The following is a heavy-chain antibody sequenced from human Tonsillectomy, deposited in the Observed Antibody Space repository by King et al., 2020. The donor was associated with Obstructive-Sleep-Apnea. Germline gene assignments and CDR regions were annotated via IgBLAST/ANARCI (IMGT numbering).Heavy chain of an antibody. J-gene: IGHJ4*02. V-gene: IGHV1-18*04. CDR2: SSAFSNNT. CDR1: GYTFTSYG. CDR3: ARDERAVAGLFDY. Sequence: VQLVESGAEVKKPGASVKVSCKASGYTFTSYGISWVRQAPGQGLEWMGWSSAFSNNTNYAQKLQGRVTMTTDTSTSTAYMELKSLRSDATAVYYCARDERAVAGLFDYWGQGTLVTVSS. D-gene: IGHD6-19*01.